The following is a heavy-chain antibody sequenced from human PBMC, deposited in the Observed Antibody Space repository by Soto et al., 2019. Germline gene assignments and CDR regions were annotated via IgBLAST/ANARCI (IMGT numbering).Heavy chain of an antibody. D-gene: IGHD2-15*01. CDR1: GGTFSSYA. J-gene: IGHJ6*02. Sequence: QVQLVQSGAEVKKPGSSVKVSCKASGGTFSSYAISWVRQAPGQGLEWMGGIIPIFGTANYAQKFQGRVTITADESTSPAYMELSSLRSEDTAVYYCARDGVVVVVAASYYYYGMDVWGQGTTVTVSS. CDR2: IIPIFGTA. V-gene: IGHV1-69*12. CDR3: ARDGVVVVVAASYYYYGMDV.